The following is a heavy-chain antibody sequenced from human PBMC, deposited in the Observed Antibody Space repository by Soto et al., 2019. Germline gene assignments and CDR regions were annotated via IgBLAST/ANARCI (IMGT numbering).Heavy chain of an antibody. CDR1: GFTFTNYD. Sequence: EVQLLESGGGLVQPGGSLTLSCAASGFTFTNYDMRWVRQPPGKGLEWVSVIRSRGGSTNYAGSVKGRFTVSRDNSKNTLYLQMNSLRAEDTAVYYCAKVFCSGGSCPTYYFYMDVWGKGTTVTVSS. CDR2: IRSRGGST. CDR3: AKVFCSGGSCPTYYFYMDV. D-gene: IGHD2-15*01. J-gene: IGHJ6*03. V-gene: IGHV3-23*01.